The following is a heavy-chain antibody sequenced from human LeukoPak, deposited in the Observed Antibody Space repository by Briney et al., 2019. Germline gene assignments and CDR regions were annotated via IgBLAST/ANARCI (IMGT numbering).Heavy chain of an antibody. CDR1: GFTFRNYA. D-gene: IGHD2-2*01. V-gene: IGHV3-30-3*01. Sequence: GGSLRLSCAASGFTFRNYAMHWVRQAPGKGLEWVSVISYAGNNKFYADSVKGRLTISRDNSQNTLYLQMNSLTSEDTAVYYCASCLEYCSTTSLGNDAFDIWGQGTMVTVSS. CDR2: ISYAGNNK. CDR3: ASCLEYCSTTSLGNDAFDI. J-gene: IGHJ3*02.